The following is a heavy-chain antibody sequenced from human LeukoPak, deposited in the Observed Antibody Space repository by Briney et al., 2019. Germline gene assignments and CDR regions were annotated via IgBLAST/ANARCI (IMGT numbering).Heavy chain of an antibody. D-gene: IGHD1-26*01. CDR1: GFTFSSDA. V-gene: IGHV3-23*01. J-gene: IGHJ4*02. CDR2: ISGSGGGT. Sequence: GGSLRLSCAASGFTFSSDAMSWVRQAPGKGLEWVSGISGSGGGTYYADFVKGRFTISRDNSKNTLYLQMNSLRAEDTAVYYCAKDLRGSYCTSYFDYWGQGTLVTVSS. CDR3: AKDLRGSYCTSYFDY.